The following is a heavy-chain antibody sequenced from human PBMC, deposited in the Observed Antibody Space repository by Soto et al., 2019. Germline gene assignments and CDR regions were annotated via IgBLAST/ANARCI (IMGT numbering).Heavy chain of an antibody. CDR2: MNPNRGNT. V-gene: IGHV1-8*01. CDR1: GYTFTRYD. J-gene: IGHJ6*02. CDR3: ARQLYQLPHPSLRRRYYYCCMDV. Sequence: ASVKGSWKAFGYTFTRYDIYWVRPATGQGLEWMGWMNPNRGNTGYAQKFQGRGTMTRNTSISTAYMELSRLRSDDTAVYYCARQLYQLPHPSLRRRYYYCCMDVSGQGTTVTVSS. D-gene: IGHD2-2*01.